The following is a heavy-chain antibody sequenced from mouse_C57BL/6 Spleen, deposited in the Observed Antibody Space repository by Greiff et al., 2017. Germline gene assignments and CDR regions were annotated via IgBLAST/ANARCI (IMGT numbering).Heavy chain of an antibody. CDR3: ARFYYSNYGAMDY. V-gene: IGHV1-7*01. Sequence: VQLQESGAELAKPGASVKLSCKASGYTFTSYWMHWVKQRPGQGLEWIGYINPSSGYTKYNQKFKDKATLTADKSSSTAYMQLSSLTYEDSAVYYCARFYYSNYGAMDYWGQGTSVTVSS. D-gene: IGHD2-5*01. CDR1: GYTFTSYW. CDR2: INPSSGYT. J-gene: IGHJ4*01.